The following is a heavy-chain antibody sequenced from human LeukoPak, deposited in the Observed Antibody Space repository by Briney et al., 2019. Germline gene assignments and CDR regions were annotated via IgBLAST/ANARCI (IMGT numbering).Heavy chain of an antibody. Sequence: GGSLRLSCAASGFTFNNYWMSWVRQAPGKGLEWVANIKEDGSEIYCVDSVKGRFTISRDNTKNSVYLQMNSLRAEDTAVYYCTRQLGGSGSHWGQGTLVTVSS. V-gene: IGHV3-7*01. D-gene: IGHD3-10*01. CDR1: GFTFNNYW. J-gene: IGHJ4*02. CDR2: IKEDGSEI. CDR3: TRQLGGSGSH.